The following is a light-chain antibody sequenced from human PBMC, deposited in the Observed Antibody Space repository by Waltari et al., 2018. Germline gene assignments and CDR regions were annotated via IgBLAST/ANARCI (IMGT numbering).Light chain of an antibody. J-gene: IGKJ1*01. CDR3: QQYYSTPRT. CDR1: QSVFYNSKNKKP. Sequence: DIGMTPSPDSLAVSLGGRATINCKSSQSVFYNSKNKKPLAWYQQKPGPPPKLLISWASTRESGVPDRFSGSGSGTDFTLTISSLQAEDVAIYYCQQYYSTPRTFGQGTKVEIK. CDR2: WAS. V-gene: IGKV4-1*01.